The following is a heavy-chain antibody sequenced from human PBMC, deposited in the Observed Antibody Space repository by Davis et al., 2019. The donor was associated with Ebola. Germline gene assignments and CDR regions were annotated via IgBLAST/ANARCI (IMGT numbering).Heavy chain of an antibody. D-gene: IGHD3-22*01. CDR1: GFTVSDYY. V-gene: IGHV3-15*01. J-gene: IGHJ1*01. Sequence: GGSLRLSCAASGFTVSDYYMTWIRQAPGKGLEWVGRIKSKTDGGTTDYAAPVKGRFTISRDDSKNTLYLQMNSLKTEDTAVYYCTPGYDRSGYYPGYFQNWGQGTLVTVSS. CDR2: IKSKTDGGTT. CDR3: TPGYDRSGYYPGYFQN.